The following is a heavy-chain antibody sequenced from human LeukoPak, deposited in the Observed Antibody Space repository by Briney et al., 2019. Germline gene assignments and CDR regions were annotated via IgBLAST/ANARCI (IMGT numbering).Heavy chain of an antibody. J-gene: IGHJ3*02. V-gene: IGHV4-59*08. CDR3: ARRVDFWREAPDAFDI. CDR1: GRSIRRYY. D-gene: IGHD3-3*01. Sequence: SETLSLTRSLSGRSIRRYYWIWIRQPPGKGLEWIGYMYYGWSTNYNPSLKSRVTISADTSKNQFSLKLSSVGVAHSHIYYCARRVDFWREAPDAFDIWGRGTMVTVSS. CDR2: MYYGWST.